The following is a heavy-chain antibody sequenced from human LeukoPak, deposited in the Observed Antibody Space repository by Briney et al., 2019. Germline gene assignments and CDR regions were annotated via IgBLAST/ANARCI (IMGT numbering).Heavy chain of an antibody. CDR2: ISAYNGNT. CDR1: GYSFTSNY. D-gene: IGHD2-15*01. V-gene: IGHV1-18*04. Sequence: GASVKVSCKASGYSFTSNYIHWVRQAPGQGLEWMGWISAYNGNTNYAQKLQGRITMTTDTSTNTAYMELRSLRSDNTAVYYCSRSGPGSCSGGSCYSNYWGQGTLVTVSS. CDR3: SRSGPGSCSGGSCYSNY. J-gene: IGHJ4*02.